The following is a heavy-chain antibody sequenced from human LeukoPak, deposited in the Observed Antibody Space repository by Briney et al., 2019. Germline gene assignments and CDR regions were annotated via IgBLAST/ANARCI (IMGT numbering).Heavy chain of an antibody. CDR2: IYHSGSTT. D-gene: IGHD6-13*01. V-gene: IGHV4-4*02. J-gene: IGHJ4*02. CDR3: ATGVHGIAAAGDYYFDY. Sequence: SGTLSLTCAVSGGSISSSNWWSWVRQPPGKGPEWIGEIYHSGSTTNYNPSLKSRVTMSVDNSKNQFSLSLISVTAADTAVYYCATGVHGIAAAGDYYFDYWGQGTLVTVSS. CDR1: GGSISSSNW.